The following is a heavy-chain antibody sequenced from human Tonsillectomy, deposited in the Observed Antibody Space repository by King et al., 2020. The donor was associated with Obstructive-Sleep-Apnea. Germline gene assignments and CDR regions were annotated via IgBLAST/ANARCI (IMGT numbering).Heavy chain of an antibody. D-gene: IGHD3-22*01. CDR2: IDYSGTT. CDR3: AGTYYYDTSGDRKYYYGMDV. J-gene: IGHJ6*02. Sequence: VQLQESGPGLVKPSETLSLTCTVSGGSISSFYWSWIRQSPGKGLEWIGYIDYSGTTNYNPSLNRRVTISVDTSKNQFSLNLSSVTAADTALYYCAGTYYYDTSGDRKYYYGMDVWGQGTTVTVSS. V-gene: IGHV4-59*08. CDR1: GGSISSFY.